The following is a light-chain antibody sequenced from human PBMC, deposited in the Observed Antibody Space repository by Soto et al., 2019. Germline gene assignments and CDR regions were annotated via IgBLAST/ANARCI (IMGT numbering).Light chain of an antibody. CDR2: EVS. CDR1: SSDVGGYNY. CDR3: SSFTSSHTGV. V-gene: IGLV2-14*01. J-gene: IGLJ3*02. Sequence: QSALTQPASVSGSPGQSLTISCTGTSSDVGGYNYVSWYQQHPGKAPKLLIYEVSKRHSGVSNRFTGSKSGNTASLTISELQADDEADYYCSSFTSSHTGVFGGGTQLTVL.